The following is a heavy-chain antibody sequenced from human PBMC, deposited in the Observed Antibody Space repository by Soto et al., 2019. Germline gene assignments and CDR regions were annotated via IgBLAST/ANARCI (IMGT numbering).Heavy chain of an antibody. J-gene: IGHJ5*02. CDR1: VCSIVIGDYY. Sequence: SATXSLTCTFSVCSIVIGDYYLSGIRQPPGKGLEWIGYIYYSGSTFYNPSLKNRVTISLDTSKIQFSLKLSSVTAADTAVYYCVREGGATWFDNWGKGNLVTV. CDR3: VREGGATWFDN. CDR2: IYYSGST. V-gene: IGHV4-30-4*01. D-gene: IGHD3-16*01.